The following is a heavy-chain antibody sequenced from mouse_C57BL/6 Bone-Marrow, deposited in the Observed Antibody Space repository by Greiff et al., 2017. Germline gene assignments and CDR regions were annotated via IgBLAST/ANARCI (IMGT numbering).Heavy chain of an antibody. V-gene: IGHV1-63*01. Sequence: QVQLQQSGAELVRPGTSVTMSCKASGYTFTNYWIGWAKQRPGHGLEWIGDIYPGGGSTNYNAKFKGKATLTADKTASTAYMQFSSLTSEDSAIYYCARKTRPYYYAMDYWGQGTSVTVSS. CDR1: GYTFTNYW. J-gene: IGHJ4*01. CDR3: ARKTRPYYYAMDY. CDR2: IYPGGGST.